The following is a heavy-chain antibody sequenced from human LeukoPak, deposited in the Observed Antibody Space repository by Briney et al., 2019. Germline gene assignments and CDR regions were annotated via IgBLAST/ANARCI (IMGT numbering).Heavy chain of an antibody. D-gene: IGHD3-10*01. CDR1: GGSISSGGYS. J-gene: IGHJ5*02. CDR3: ARGGLVVRGTNNWFDA. Sequence: SQTLSLTCAVSGGSISSGGYSWSWIRQPPGNGLEWIAFTYLTGGTYYNSSPKRRVTRSVDRSKYQFPLKLSSVTAADTAVYYCARGGLVVRGTNNWFDAWGQGTLVTVSS. CDR2: TYLTGGT. V-gene: IGHV4-30-2*01.